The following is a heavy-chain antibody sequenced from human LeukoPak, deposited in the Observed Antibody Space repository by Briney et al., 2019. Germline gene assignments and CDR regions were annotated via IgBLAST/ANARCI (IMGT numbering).Heavy chain of an antibody. J-gene: IGHJ4*02. CDR3: ARGSTYYDSSGQVPFDY. Sequence: GGSLRLSCAASGFTFSSYSMNWVRQAPGKGLEWGSYISGSSSTIYYADSVKGRFTISRDNGKNTLYLQMNSLRAEDTAVYYCARGSTYYDSSGQVPFDYWGQGALVTVSS. CDR1: GFTFSSYS. D-gene: IGHD3-22*01. CDR2: ISGSSSTI. V-gene: IGHV3-48*01.